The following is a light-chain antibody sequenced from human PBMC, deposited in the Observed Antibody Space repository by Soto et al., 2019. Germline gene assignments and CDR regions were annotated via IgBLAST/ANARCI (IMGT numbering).Light chain of an antibody. CDR2: GVS. Sequence: ETELTQSPVTLSVSPGERATLSCRARQSVYVNLAWYQHKPGQSPRLLIYGVSTRATGVPARFSGSESGTEFNLTISSLQTEDSAVYYCHQYNNWPLGTFGPGTKVDIK. V-gene: IGKV3-15*01. CDR1: QSVYVN. J-gene: IGKJ1*01. CDR3: HQYNNWPLGT.